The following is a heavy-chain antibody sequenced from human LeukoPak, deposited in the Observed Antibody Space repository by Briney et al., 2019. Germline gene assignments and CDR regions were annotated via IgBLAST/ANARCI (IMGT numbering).Heavy chain of an antibody. V-gene: IGHV1-58*01. CDR2: IVVGSGNT. D-gene: IGHD2-2*01. CDR1: GFTFTSSA. Sequence: SVKVSCKASGFTFTSSAVQWVRQARGQRLEWIGWIVVGSGNTNYAQKFQERVTITRDMSTSTAYMELSSLRSEDTAVYYCAADTGSTRKNSINYYYYYYMDVWGKGTTVTVSS. CDR3: AADTGSTRKNSINYYYYYYMDV. J-gene: IGHJ6*03.